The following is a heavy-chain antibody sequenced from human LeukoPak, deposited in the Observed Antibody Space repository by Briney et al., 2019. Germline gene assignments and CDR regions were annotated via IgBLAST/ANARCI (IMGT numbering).Heavy chain of an antibody. J-gene: IGHJ4*02. CDR1: GFTFSSYG. V-gene: IGHV3-30*18. CDR3: AKDFEWHGSGSFIDY. CDR2: ISYDGSNK. Sequence: GGSLILSCAASGFTFSSYGMHWVRQAPGKGLEWVTGISYDGSNKYYADSVKGRFTISRDNSKNTLYLQMNSLRAEDTAVYYCAKDFEWHGSGSFIDYWGQGTLVTVSS. D-gene: IGHD3-10*01.